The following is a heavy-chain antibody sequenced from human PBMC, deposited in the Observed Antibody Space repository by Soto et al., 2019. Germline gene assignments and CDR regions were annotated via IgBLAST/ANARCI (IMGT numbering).Heavy chain of an antibody. CDR1: GFAFSTNA. CDR2: MSGDGTRT. Sequence: EVQLLESGGGLVQPGGSLRLSCAASGFAFSTNAMTWVRQAPGKGLEWVTTMSGDGTRTYYADSVKGRFTISRDNSKTTVFLEMNSLRADVTAVYYCAKDRDDSIWFGLNFLDYWGLGTLVTVSS. J-gene: IGHJ4*02. D-gene: IGHD6-13*01. CDR3: AKDRDDSIWFGLNFLDY. V-gene: IGHV3-23*01.